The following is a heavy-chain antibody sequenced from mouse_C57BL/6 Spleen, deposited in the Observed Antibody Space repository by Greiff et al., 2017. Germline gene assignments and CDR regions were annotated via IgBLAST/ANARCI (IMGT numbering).Heavy chain of an antibody. CDR3: ARGYLYAMDY. J-gene: IGHJ4*01. V-gene: IGHV5-9*01. Sequence: EVKLVESGGGLVKPGGSLKLSCAASGFTFSSYTMSWVRQTPEKRLAWVATISGGGGNTYYPDSVKGRFTISRDNATNTLYLQMSSLRSEDTALYYCARGYLYAMDYWGQGTSVTVSS. D-gene: IGHD2-2*01. CDR2: ISGGGGNT. CDR1: GFTFSSYT.